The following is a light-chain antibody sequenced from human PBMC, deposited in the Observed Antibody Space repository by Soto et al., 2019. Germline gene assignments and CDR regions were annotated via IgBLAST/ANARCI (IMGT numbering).Light chain of an antibody. J-gene: IGKJ4*01. CDR1: QSVGSD. CDR2: DIF. Sequence: EIVMTQSPATLSVSPGERATLSCRASQSVGSDLSWYQQKPGQAPRLVIYDIFTRATGVPTRSSGSWSGTEFTLTISILQYEDFVVYCCQHYNSWPLTFGGGTKVDIK. CDR3: QHYNSWPLT. V-gene: IGKV3D-15*01.